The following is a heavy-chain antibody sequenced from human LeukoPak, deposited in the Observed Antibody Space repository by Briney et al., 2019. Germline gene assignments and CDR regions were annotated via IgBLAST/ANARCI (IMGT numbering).Heavy chain of an antibody. J-gene: IGHJ6*02. CDR1: GGSISSYY. CDR3: ARGVVDYYYGMDV. CDR2: IYYSGST. Sequence: SETLSLTCTVSGGSISSYYWSWIRPPPGKGLEWIGYIYYSGSTNYNPSLKSRVTISVDTSKNQFSLKLSSVTAADTAVYYCARGVVDYYYGMDVWGQGTTVTVSS. V-gene: IGHV4-59*01. D-gene: IGHD2-2*01.